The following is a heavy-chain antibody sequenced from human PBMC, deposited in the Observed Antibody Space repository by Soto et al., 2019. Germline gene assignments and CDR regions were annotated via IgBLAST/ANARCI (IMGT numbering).Heavy chain of an antibody. V-gene: IGHV4-59*01. CDR1: GDSINDNY. J-gene: IGHJ4*02. CDR2: FSYGGST. CDR3: ARVGARYCSGTTCPMAY. D-gene: IGHD2-2*01. Sequence: SETLSLTCTVSGDSINDNYWAWIRQSPGKGLEWIVFFSYGGSTNYNPSLKSRVSISVDTPKKHFSLDLTSVTAADTAVYYCARVGARYCSGTTCPMAYWGQRTPVTVSS.